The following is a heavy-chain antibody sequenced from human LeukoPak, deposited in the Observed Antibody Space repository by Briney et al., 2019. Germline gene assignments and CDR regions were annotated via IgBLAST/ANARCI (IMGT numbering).Heavy chain of an antibody. CDR2: ISSSGSTI. CDR3: ASYVDTAAYFDY. Sequence: PGGSLRLSCAASGFTFSDYYMSWIRQAPGKGLEWVSYISSSGSTIYYADSVKGRFTISRDNAKNSLYLQINSLRAEDTAVYYCASYVDTAAYFDYWGQGTLVTVSS. J-gene: IGHJ4*02. V-gene: IGHV3-11*01. CDR1: GFTFSDYY. D-gene: IGHD5-18*01.